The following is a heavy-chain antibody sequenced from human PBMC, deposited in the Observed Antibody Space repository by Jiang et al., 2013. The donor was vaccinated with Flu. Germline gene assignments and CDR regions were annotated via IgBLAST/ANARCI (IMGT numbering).Heavy chain of an antibody. D-gene: IGHD1-26*01. Sequence: LLKPSETLSLTCSVSGDSVGTDNNYWSWIRQPRGKGLYWIGYINDSGRTNYNPSLKSRITISLDMSRNQFYLTMTSVNAADTAVYFCARGGYYQFDSWGRGTLVTVSS. CDR3: ARGGYYQFDS. J-gene: IGHJ4*02. V-gene: IGHV4-61*01. CDR1: GDSVGTDNNY. CDR2: INDSGRT.